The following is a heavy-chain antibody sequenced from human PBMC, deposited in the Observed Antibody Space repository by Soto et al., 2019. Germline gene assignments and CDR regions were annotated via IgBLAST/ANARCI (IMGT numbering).Heavy chain of an antibody. D-gene: IGHD3-3*01. Sequence: PSETLSLTCTVTGGAISGYYWTWMRQSAGGGLEWIGRIYSSGSTNYNPSLKSRVTISLGTSMNHFSLRLSSVTAADTAVYYCARGQRFSDWFDPWGQGTLVTVSS. CDR3: ARGQRFSDWFDP. J-gene: IGHJ5*02. CDR1: GGAISGYY. CDR2: IYSSGST. V-gene: IGHV4-4*07.